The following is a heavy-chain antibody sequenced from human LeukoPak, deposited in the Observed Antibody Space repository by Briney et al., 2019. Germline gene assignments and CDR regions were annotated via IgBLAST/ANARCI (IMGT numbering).Heavy chain of an antibody. J-gene: IGHJ4*02. CDR3: ASLDDYGHGFDY. D-gene: IGHD4-17*01. CDR2: IYSGGST. Sequence: PGGSLRLSCAASGFTVSSNYMSWVRQAPGKGLEWVSVIYSGGSTSYADSVKGRFTISRDNSKNTLYLQMNGLRAEDTAVYYCASLDDYGHGFDYWGQGTLVTVSS. V-gene: IGHV3-53*01. CDR1: GFTVSSNY.